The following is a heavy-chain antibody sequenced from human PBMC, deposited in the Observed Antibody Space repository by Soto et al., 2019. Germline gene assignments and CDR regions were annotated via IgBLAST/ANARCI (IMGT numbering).Heavy chain of an antibody. CDR2: IYSGGST. D-gene: IGHD6-6*01. Sequence: GGSLRLSCAASGFTVSSNYMSWVRQAPGKGLEWVSVIYSGGSTYYADSVKGRFTISRDNSKNTLYLQMNSLRAEDTAVYYCASSLYSSSSFDYWGQGTLVTVSS. CDR3: ASSLYSSSSFDY. V-gene: IGHV3-53*01. J-gene: IGHJ4*02. CDR1: GFTVSSNY.